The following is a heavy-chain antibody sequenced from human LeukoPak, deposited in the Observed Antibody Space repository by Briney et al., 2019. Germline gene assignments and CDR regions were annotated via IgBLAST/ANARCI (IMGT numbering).Heavy chain of an antibody. J-gene: IGHJ5*02. CDR2: INPSGGST. D-gene: IGHD4-17*01. CDR3: AGNYGDSTWVFDP. Sequence: ASVKVSCKASGYTFTSYYMHWVRQAPGQGLEWMGIINPSGGSTSYAQKFQGRVTITRDRSMSTAYMELSSLRSEDTAMYYCAGNYGDSTWVFDPWGQGTLVTVSS. CDR1: GYTFTSYY. V-gene: IGHV1-46*03.